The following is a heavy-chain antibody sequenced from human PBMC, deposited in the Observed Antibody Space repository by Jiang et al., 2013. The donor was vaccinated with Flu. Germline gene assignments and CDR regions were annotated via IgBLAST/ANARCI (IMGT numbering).Heavy chain of an antibody. Sequence: GSTYYADXVKGRFTISRDNSKNTLYLQMNSLRAEDTAVYYCARDRFVVVPAAIGAEAYYYYYGMDVWGQGTTVTVSS. D-gene: IGHD2-2*02. V-gene: IGHV3-66*01. CDR2: GST. J-gene: IGHJ6*02. CDR3: ARDRFVVVPAAIGAEAYYYYYGMDV.